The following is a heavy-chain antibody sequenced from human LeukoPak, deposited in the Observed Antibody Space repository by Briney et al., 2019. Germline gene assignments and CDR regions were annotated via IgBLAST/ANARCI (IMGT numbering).Heavy chain of an antibody. D-gene: IGHD3-22*01. CDR1: GFIFSSYG. Sequence: GGSLRLSCAASGFIFSSYGMHWVRQAPGKGLEWVAFMRSDGSDKYYADSVKGRFTISRDNSKNTLYLQMNSLRAEDTAVYYCAKHDSSSCYWGQGTLVTVSS. J-gene: IGHJ4*02. V-gene: IGHV3-30*02. CDR2: MRSDGSDK. CDR3: AKHDSSSCY.